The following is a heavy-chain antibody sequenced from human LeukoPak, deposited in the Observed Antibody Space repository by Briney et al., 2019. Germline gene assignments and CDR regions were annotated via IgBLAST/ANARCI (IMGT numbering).Heavy chain of an antibody. D-gene: IGHD6-13*01. CDR2: ISSSSSTI. Sequence: GGSLRLSCAASGFTFSSYSMNWVRQAPGKGLEWVSYISSSSSTIYYADSVKGRFTISRDNAKNSLYLQMNSLRAEDTAVYYCARVSIAAAPYYFDCWGQGTLVTVSS. V-gene: IGHV3-48*01. CDR3: ARVSIAAAPYYFDC. CDR1: GFTFSSYS. J-gene: IGHJ4*02.